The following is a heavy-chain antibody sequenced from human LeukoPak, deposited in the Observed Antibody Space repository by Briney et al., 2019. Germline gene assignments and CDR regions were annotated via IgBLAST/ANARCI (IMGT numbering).Heavy chain of an antibody. CDR2: IYYSGST. J-gene: IGHJ4*02. CDR1: GGSISSSSYY. D-gene: IGHD1-26*01. V-gene: IGHV4-39*01. CDR3: ASLRERSYYARGFDY. Sequence: SETLSLTCTVSGGSISSSSYYWGWIRQPPGKGLEWIGTIYYSGSTYYNPSLKSRVTISVDTSKNQFSLKLSSVTAADTAVYYCASLRERSYYARGFDYWGQGTLVTVSS.